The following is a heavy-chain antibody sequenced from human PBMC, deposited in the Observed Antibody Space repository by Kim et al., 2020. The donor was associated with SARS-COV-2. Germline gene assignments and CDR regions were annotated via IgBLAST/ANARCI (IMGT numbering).Heavy chain of an antibody. CDR1: GGSISSGSYY. J-gene: IGHJ6*02. D-gene: IGHD5-18*01. Sequence: SETLSLTCTVSGGSISSGSYYWSWIRQPAGKGLEWIGRIYTSGSTNYNPSLKSRVTISVDTSKNQFSLKLSSVTAADTAVYYCAREDSYGYEGYYYYGMDVWGQGTTVTVSS. V-gene: IGHV4-61*02. CDR2: IYTSGST. CDR3: AREDSYGYEGYYYYGMDV.